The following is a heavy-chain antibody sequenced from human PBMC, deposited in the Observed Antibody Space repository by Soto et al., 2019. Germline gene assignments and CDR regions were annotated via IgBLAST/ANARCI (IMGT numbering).Heavy chain of an antibody. D-gene: IGHD6-19*01. J-gene: IGHJ4*02. Sequence: PSETLSLTCTVSIGSLSPYYWIWIRQPAGKGLEWIGRIFSNENTNYNPSLKSRVTMSMDTSKNQFSLILASVTAADTAVYYCARYSGGWQNYFDSWGQGTLVTVSS. CDR1: IGSLSPYY. CDR2: IFSNENT. V-gene: IGHV4-4*07. CDR3: ARYSGGWQNYFDS.